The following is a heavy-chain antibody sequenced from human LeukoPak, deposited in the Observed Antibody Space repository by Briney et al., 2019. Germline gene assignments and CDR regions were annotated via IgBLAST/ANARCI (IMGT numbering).Heavy chain of an antibody. D-gene: IGHD5-12*01. Sequence: ASVKVSCKASGYTFTGYYMHWVRQAPGQGLEWMGWINPNSGGTNYAQKFQGRVTMTRDTSISTAYMELSRLRSDGTAVFYCAKGEGYSGYDNFDWGKGTLVTVSS. CDR2: INPNSGGT. J-gene: IGHJ4*02. V-gene: IGHV1-2*02. CDR1: GYTFTGYY. CDR3: AKGEGYSGYDNFD.